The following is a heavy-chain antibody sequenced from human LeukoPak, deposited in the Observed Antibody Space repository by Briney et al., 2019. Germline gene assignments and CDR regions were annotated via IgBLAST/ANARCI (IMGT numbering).Heavy chain of an antibody. CDR3: ARSPGGGYSYGFDAFDI. D-gene: IGHD5-18*01. V-gene: IGHV1-69*13. J-gene: IGHJ3*02. CDR2: IVPIFGTA. Sequence: GASVKVSCKAPGGTFSSYAISWVRQAPGQGLEWMGGIVPIFGTANYAQKFQGRVTITADESTSTAYMELSSLRSEDTAVYYCARSPGGGYSYGFDAFDIWGQGTMVTVSS. CDR1: GGTFSSYA.